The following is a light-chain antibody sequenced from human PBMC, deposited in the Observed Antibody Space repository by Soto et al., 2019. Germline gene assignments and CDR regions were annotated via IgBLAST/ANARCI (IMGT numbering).Light chain of an antibody. CDR2: EGS. V-gene: IGLV2-14*01. J-gene: IGLJ2*01. Sequence: QSALTQPASVSGSPGQSITISCTGTSGDVGAHKFVSWFQQHPGKAPKLIMYEGSYRPSGVSNRFSGSKSGNTASLTILGLRSEDEADYYCSSRTTNTTVVFGGGTK. CDR3: SSRTTNTTVV. CDR1: SGDVGAHKF.